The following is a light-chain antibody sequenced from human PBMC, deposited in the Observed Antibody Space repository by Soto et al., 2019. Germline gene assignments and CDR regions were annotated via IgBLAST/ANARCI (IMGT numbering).Light chain of an antibody. Sequence: QSALTQPASVSGSPGQSITISCTGTSRDVGGYNYVSWYQHHPGKAPKLMIYDVSNRPSGVSNRFSGSKSGNTASLTISGRQPEDEADYYCCSYTTSNTRQIVFGTGTKVTVL. J-gene: IGLJ1*01. CDR2: DVS. CDR3: CSYTTSNTRQIV. CDR1: SRDVGGYNY. V-gene: IGLV2-14*03.